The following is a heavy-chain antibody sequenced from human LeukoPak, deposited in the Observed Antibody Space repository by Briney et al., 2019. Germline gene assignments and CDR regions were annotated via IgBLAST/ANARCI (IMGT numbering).Heavy chain of an antibody. CDR3: ARDPDYYMDV. Sequence: GGSLRLSCAASGFTFSSYWMHWVRQAPGKGLVWVSRIISDGSGTSYADSVKGRFTISRDNAKNTLYLQMNSLRAEDTAVYYCARDPDYYMDVWGKGTTVTVSS. CDR1: GFTFSSYW. J-gene: IGHJ6*03. V-gene: IGHV3-74*01. CDR2: IISDGSGT.